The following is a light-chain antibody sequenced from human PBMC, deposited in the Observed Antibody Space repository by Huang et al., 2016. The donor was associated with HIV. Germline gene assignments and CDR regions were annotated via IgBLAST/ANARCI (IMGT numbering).Light chain of an antibody. CDR2: WAS. CDR1: QSVLYSSNSKNY. Sequence: DIVMTQSPDSLAVSLGERATINCKSSQSVLYSSNSKNYLAWYQQKPGQPPKLLIYWASTRESGVPGRFSGSGSGTDFTLTISSLQAEDVAVYYCQQYYSTSWTFGQGTKVEIK. V-gene: IGKV4-1*01. CDR3: QQYYSTSWT. J-gene: IGKJ1*01.